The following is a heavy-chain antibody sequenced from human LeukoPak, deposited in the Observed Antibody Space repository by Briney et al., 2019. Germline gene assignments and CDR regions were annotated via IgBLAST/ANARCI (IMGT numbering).Heavy chain of an antibody. CDR1: GFTVSSNY. D-gene: IGHD6-19*01. CDR2: IYSGGST. CDR3: ARGPAVAGFRLVRFDP. J-gene: IGHJ5*02. Sequence: GGSLRLSCAASGFTVSSNYMSWVRQAPGKGLEWVSVIYSGGSTYYADSVKGRFTISRDNSKNTLYLQMNSLRAEDTAVYYCARGPAVAGFRLVRFDPWGQGTLVTVSS. V-gene: IGHV3-53*01.